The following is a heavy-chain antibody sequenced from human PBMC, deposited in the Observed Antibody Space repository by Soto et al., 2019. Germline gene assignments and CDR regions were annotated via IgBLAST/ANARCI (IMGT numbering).Heavy chain of an antibody. CDR3: ASPGYCSDGTCYPDY. V-gene: IGHV4-34*01. CDR1: GGSLSGSY. CDR2: IHHSGST. Sequence: SETLSLTCAVYGGSLSGSYWSWIRQPPGTGLEWIGEIHHSGSTYYNPSLKSRVTLSVDTSKNQFSLKLNSVTAADTAVYYCASPGYCSDGTCYPDYWGQGTLVTISS. J-gene: IGHJ4*02. D-gene: IGHD2-15*01.